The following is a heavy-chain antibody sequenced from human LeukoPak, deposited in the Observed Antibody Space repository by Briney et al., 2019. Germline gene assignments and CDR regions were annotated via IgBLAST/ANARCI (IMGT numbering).Heavy chain of an antibody. CDR2: TYHSGST. V-gene: IGHV4-30-2*03. CDR3: ARRKEYYYGMDV. J-gene: IGHJ6*02. CDR1: GGSISSGGYS. Sequence: PSQTLSLTCAVSGGSISSGGYSWSWIRQPPGKGLEWIGYTYHSGSTYYNPSLKSRVTISVDTSKNQFSLKLSSVTAADTAVYYCARRKEYYYGMDVWGQGTTVTVSS.